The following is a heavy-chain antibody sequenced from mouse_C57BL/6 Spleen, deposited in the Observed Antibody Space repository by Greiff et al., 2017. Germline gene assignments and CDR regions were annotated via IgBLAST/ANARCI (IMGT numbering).Heavy chain of an antibody. V-gene: IGHV1-69*01. Sequence: QVQLQQPGAELVMPGASVKLSCKASGYTFTSYWMHWVKQRPGQGLEWIGEIDPSDSYTNYNQKFKGKSTLTVDKSSSTAYMPLSSLTSEDSAVYYCARGGLPAMDYWGQGTSVTVSS. CDR3: ARGGLPAMDY. D-gene: IGHD3-1*01. CDR1: GYTFTSYW. CDR2: IDPSDSYT. J-gene: IGHJ4*01.